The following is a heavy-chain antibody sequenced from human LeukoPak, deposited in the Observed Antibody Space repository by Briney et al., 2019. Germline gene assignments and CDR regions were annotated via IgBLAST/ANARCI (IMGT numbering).Heavy chain of an antibody. CDR1: GFTFSNYW. D-gene: IGHD1-26*01. CDR2: IYSDGSRT. Sequence: PGGSLRLSCAASGFTFSNYWMHWVRQGPGKGLVWVSRIYSDGSRTTYADSVKGRFTISGDSAKNTLYLQMNSLRAEDTAVYYCARSGRGGAFDIWGHGTMVTVSS. V-gene: IGHV3-74*01. CDR3: ARSGRGGAFDI. J-gene: IGHJ3*02.